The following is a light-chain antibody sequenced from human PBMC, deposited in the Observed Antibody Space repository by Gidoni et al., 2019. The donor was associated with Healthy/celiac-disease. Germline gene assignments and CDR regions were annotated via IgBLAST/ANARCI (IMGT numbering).Light chain of an antibody. J-gene: IGKJ1*01. CDR3: RQSYMWT. CDR2: ATS. V-gene: IGKV1-39*01. Sequence: IQMTQSPSSLSASVGDRVTITCRASQSISSYLNWYQQKPGKAPKLLIYATSSLQSGVPSRFSGSGSGTDFTLTSSSLQPEDFATYYWRQSYMWTFGQGTKVEIK. CDR1: QSISSY.